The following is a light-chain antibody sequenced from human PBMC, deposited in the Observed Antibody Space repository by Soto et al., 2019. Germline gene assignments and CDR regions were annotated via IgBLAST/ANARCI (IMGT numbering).Light chain of an antibody. J-gene: IGLJ1*01. CDR2: DVT. CDR3: SSYTSSSTYV. Sequence: QSALTQPRSVSGSPGQSVTISCTGTSGDVGAYDRVSWYQHHPTKAPKLIIYDVTNRPSGVPYRFSGSKSGSTASLTISGLQAEDEADYYCSSYTSSSTYVFGTGTKVTVL. V-gene: IGLV2-11*01. CDR1: SGDVGAYDR.